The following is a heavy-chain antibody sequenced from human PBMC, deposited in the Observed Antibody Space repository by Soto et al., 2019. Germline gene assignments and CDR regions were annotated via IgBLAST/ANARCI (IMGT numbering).Heavy chain of an antibody. Sequence: GGSLRLSCAASGFTFSSYGMHWVRQAPGKGLEWVAVIWYDGSNKYYADSVKGRFTISRDNSKNTLYLQMNSLRAEDTAVYYCARGGRVVVRGVISLRGGMDVWGQGTTVTVSS. V-gene: IGHV3-33*01. J-gene: IGHJ6*02. D-gene: IGHD3-10*01. CDR2: IWYDGSNK. CDR3: ARGGRVVVRGVISLRGGMDV. CDR1: GFTFSSYG.